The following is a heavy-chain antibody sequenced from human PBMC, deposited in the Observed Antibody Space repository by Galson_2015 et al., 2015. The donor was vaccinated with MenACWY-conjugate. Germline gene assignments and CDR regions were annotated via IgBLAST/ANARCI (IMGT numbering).Heavy chain of an antibody. Sequence: SLRLSCAVSGFTFSRYWMHWVRQAPGKGLERVANIKQDGSEKYYVDSVKGRFTISRDNAKISLYLQMNSLRAEDTAVYYCARKIKAVAGENYYYYGMDVWGQGTTVTVSS. CDR3: ARKIKAVAGENYYYYGMDV. CDR1: GFTFSRYW. CDR2: IKQDGSEK. J-gene: IGHJ6*02. D-gene: IGHD6-19*01. V-gene: IGHV3-7*03.